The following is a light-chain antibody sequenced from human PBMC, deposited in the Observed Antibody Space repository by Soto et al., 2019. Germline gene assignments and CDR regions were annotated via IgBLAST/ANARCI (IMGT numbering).Light chain of an antibody. CDR2: DAS. V-gene: IGKV1-33*01. CDR3: PQYDNLPLP. Sequence: DIQMTQSPSSLSASLGDRVTITCQASQDISNYLNWYQQKPGKAPKLLIYDASNLETGVPSRFSGSGSGTDFTFTISSLQPEDIATYYCPQYDNLPLPFGGGTKV. J-gene: IGKJ4*01. CDR1: QDISNY.